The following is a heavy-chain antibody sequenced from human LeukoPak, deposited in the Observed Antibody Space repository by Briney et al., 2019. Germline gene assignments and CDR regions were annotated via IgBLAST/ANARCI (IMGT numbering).Heavy chain of an antibody. Sequence: SETLSLTCTVSGGSISSDFWSWIRQPPGKGLEWIGYISYSGITNYNPSLKSRVTISVDTSKNQFSLKLSSVTAADTAVYYCARESRWGQGTLVTVSS. CDR3: ARESR. V-gene: IGHV4-59*12. CDR1: GGSISSDF. J-gene: IGHJ4*02. CDR2: ISYSGIT.